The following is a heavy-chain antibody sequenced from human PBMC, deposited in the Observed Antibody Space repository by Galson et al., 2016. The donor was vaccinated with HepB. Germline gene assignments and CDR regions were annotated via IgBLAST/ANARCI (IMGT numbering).Heavy chain of an antibody. CDR2: IYYSVNT. V-gene: IGHV4-39*01. CDR1: GGSITTTSYY. D-gene: IGHD3-16*01. J-gene: IGHJ4*02. Sequence: ETLSLTCTVSGGSITTTSYYWDWIRQPPGKGLAWIGNIYYSVNTYYNPSFKSRVTISLDTSKSQISLTLFSVTAADTAVYYCARGGVITVAVDYWGQGTLVAVSS. CDR3: ARGGVITVAVDY.